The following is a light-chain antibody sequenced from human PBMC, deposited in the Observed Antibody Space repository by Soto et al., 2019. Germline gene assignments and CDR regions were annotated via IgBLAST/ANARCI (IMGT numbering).Light chain of an antibody. V-gene: IGLV2-8*01. CDR3: SSYAGSRYYV. Sequence: QSALTLPPSASGSPGQSVTISCTGTSSDVGAYNSVSWYQYHPGKAPKLMIFEVSQRPPGVPDRFSGSKSANTASLTVSGLQAEDEADYYCSSYAGSRYYVFGTGTKLTVL. J-gene: IGLJ1*01. CDR1: SSDVGAYNS. CDR2: EVS.